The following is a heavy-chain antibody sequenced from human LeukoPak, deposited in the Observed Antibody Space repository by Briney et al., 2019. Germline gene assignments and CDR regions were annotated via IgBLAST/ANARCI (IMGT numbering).Heavy chain of an antibody. CDR1: GGSISSGSYY. J-gene: IGHJ3*02. Sequence: PSQTLSLTCTVYGGSISSGSYYWSWIRQPAGKGLEWIGRIYTSGSTNYNPSLKSRVTISVDTSKNQFSLKLSSVTAADTAVYYCARGHRLGTHAFDIWGQGTMVTVSS. D-gene: IGHD1-14*01. CDR3: ARGHRLGTHAFDI. CDR2: IYTSGST. V-gene: IGHV4-61*02.